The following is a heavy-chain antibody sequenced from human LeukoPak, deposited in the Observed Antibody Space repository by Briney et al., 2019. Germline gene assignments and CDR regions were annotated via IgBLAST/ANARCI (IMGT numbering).Heavy chain of an antibody. V-gene: IGHV4-34*01. D-gene: IGHD2-15*01. J-gene: IGHJ3*02. CDR3: ARDQSGGIYRYAFDI. Sequence: PSETLSLTCAVYGGSFSGYYWSWIRQPPGKGLEWIGEINHSGSTNYNPSLKSRVTISVDTSENQFSLRLTSVTAADTAVYYCARDQSGGIYRYAFDIWGQGTKVTVSS. CDR1: GGSFSGYY. CDR2: INHSGST.